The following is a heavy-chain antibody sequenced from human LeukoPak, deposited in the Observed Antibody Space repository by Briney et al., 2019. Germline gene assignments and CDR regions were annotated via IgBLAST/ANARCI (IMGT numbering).Heavy chain of an antibody. CDR3: ANSLLWFGELGFDY. J-gene: IGHJ4*02. Sequence: MSSETLSLTCTVSGGSISSSSYYWGWIRQPPGKGLGWIGSIYYSGSTYYNPSLKSRVTISVDTSKNQFSLKLSSVTAADTAVYYCANSLLWFGELGFDYWGQGTLVTVSS. D-gene: IGHD3-10*01. V-gene: IGHV4-39*07. CDR2: IYYSGST. CDR1: GGSISSSSYY.